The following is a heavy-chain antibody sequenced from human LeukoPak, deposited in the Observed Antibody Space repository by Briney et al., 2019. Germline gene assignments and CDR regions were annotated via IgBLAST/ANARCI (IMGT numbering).Heavy chain of an antibody. V-gene: IGHV1-69*04. Sequence: SVKVSCKASGGTFSSYAISWVRQAPGQGLEWMGRIIPILGIANYAQKFQGRVTITADKSTSTAYMELSSLRSDDTAVYYCAGGISTRHFYYGMDVWGQGTTVTVSS. CDR3: AGGISTRHFYYGMDV. J-gene: IGHJ6*02. CDR1: GGTFSSYA. CDR2: IIPILGIA.